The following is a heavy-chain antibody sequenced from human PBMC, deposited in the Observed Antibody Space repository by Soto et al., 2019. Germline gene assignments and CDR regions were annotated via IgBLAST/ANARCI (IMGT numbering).Heavy chain of an antibody. J-gene: IGHJ4*02. CDR1: GGSISSYY. CDR3: ARQSKDDFWSGYHFDY. CDR2: IYYSGST. Sequence: SETLSLTCTVSGGSISSYYWSWIRQPPGKGLEWIGYIYYSGSTNYNPSLKSRVTISVDTSKNQFSLKLSSVTAADTALYYCARQSKDDFWSGYHFDYWGQGTLVTVSS. V-gene: IGHV4-59*08. D-gene: IGHD3-3*01.